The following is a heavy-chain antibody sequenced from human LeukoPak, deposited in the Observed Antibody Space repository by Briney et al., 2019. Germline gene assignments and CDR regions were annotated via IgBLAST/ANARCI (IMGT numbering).Heavy chain of an antibody. CDR1: NYIFTSYG. CDR3: ARDVGIAVAGPSTRNDAFDI. Sequence: GASVKVSCKASNYIFTSYGINWVRQAPGQGLEWMGWINIYKGNVKYAQKFQGRVTLTTDTSTSTAYMELRSLRSDDTAVYYCARDVGIAVAGPSTRNDAFDIWGQGTMVTVSS. D-gene: IGHD6-19*01. CDR2: INIYKGNV. V-gene: IGHV1-18*04. J-gene: IGHJ3*02.